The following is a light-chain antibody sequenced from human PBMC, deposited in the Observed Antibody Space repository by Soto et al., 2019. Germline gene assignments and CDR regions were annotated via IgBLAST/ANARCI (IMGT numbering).Light chain of an antibody. CDR2: EVS. V-gene: IGLV2-8*01. Sequence: QSALTQPPSASGSPGQSVTISCTGTSSDIGVYNYVSWYQQHPGKAPKLMIYEVSKRPSGVPDRFSGSKSGNTASLTVSGLQAEDEADYYCSSYAGSNNLYVFGTGTKVTAL. CDR3: SSYAGSNNLYV. J-gene: IGLJ1*01. CDR1: SSDIGVYNY.